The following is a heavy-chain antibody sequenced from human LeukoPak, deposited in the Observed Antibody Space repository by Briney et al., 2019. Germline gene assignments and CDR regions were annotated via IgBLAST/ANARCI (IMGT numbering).Heavy chain of an antibody. CDR1: NGSMTSDSYY. CDR3: ARLWIVATWFDA. CDR2: IFYSGKT. Sequence: PSETLSLTCTVSNGSMTSDSYYWAWVRQSPGKGLEWIGSIFYSGKTYYSTSLKSRVTVSLDTSKKNFSLRLSSVTAADTAVYYCARLWIVATWFDAWGQGALVTVSS. J-gene: IGHJ5*02. D-gene: IGHD2-2*03. V-gene: IGHV4-39*02.